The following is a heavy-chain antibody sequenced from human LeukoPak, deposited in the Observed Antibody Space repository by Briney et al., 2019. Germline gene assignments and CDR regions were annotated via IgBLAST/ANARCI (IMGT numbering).Heavy chain of an antibody. Sequence: SETLSLTCTVSGGSISSYYWSWIRQPPGKGLEWIGYIYYSGSTNYNPSPKSRVTISVDTSKNQFSLKLSSVTAADTAVYYCARGTPGSSYYYYYMDVWGKGTTVTVSS. D-gene: IGHD3-10*01. CDR2: IYYSGST. J-gene: IGHJ6*03. CDR1: GGSISSYY. CDR3: ARGTPGSSYYYYYMDV. V-gene: IGHV4-59*01.